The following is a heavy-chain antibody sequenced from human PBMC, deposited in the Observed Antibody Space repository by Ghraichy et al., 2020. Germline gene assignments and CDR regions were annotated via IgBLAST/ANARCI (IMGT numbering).Heavy chain of an antibody. Sequence: SETLSLTCTVSGGSISSYSWSWIRQPPGKGLEWIGYIYSSGSTDYNPSLKSRVTLSVDTSKNQFSLRLSSVTTADTAMYYCAREIGGWFDPWGQGTLVSVSS. CDR1: GGSISSYS. J-gene: IGHJ5*02. CDR3: AREIGGWFDP. D-gene: IGHD3-10*01. CDR2: IYSSGST. V-gene: IGHV4-59*01.